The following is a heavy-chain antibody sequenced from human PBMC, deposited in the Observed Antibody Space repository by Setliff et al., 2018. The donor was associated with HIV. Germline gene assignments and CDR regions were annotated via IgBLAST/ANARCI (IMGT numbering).Heavy chain of an antibody. CDR2: INHSGST. V-gene: IGHV4-34*01. D-gene: IGHD1-26*01. J-gene: IGHJ4*02. Sequence: SETLSLTCAVYGASFSDHYWKWIRQPPGKGLEWIGEINHSGSTNSNPSLKSRFSTSIDTSKIQFSLNLTSVTAADTAVYYCARGRETRSGSYSSVYFDYWGQGTLVTVSS. CDR3: ARGRETRSGSYSSVYFDY. CDR1: GASFSDHY.